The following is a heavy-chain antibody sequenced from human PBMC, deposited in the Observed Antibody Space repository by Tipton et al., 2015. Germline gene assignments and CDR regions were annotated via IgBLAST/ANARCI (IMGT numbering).Heavy chain of an antibody. CDR2: INSDGSSK. V-gene: IGHV3-74*01. D-gene: IGHD5-18*01. CDR3: ARDAGSGSYGLLVDY. Sequence: SLRLSCAASGFTFSIYWMHWVRQAPGKGLVWVSRINSDGSSKNYADSVKGRFTISRDNAKNSLYLQMNSLRAEDTAVYYCARDAGSGSYGLLVDYWGQGTLVTVSS. J-gene: IGHJ4*02. CDR1: GFTFSIYW.